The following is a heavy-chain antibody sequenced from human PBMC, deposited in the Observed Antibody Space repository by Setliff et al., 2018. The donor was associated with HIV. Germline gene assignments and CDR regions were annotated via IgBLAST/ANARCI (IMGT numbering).Heavy chain of an antibody. D-gene: IGHD7-27*01. CDR3: ARDLPELTGRSFDP. V-gene: IGHV4-4*07. Sequence: SETLSLTCTVSNVSFNSYYWSWIRHPAGRALEWIGRIYSSGSTNYNPSLKSRLSMSIDTSKNHFSLRLTSVTAADTAVYYCARDLPELTGRSFDPWGQGIQVTVSS. CDR2: IYSSGST. J-gene: IGHJ5*02. CDR1: NVSFNSYY.